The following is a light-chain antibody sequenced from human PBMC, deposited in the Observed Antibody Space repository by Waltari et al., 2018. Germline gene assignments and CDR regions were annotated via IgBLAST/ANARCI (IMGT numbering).Light chain of an antibody. CDR2: GKN. Sequence: SSDLTQAPAVLLPLGPPVRLTSHRDSRRRIYATWYQSNPGQAPVLIISGKNNRPSGIPDRFSGSSAGNTASLTITGAQAEDEADYYCNARDSSGNPYVFGPGTQVTVL. CDR1: SRRRIY. J-gene: IGLJ1*01. V-gene: IGLV3-19*01. CDR3: NARDSSGNPYV.